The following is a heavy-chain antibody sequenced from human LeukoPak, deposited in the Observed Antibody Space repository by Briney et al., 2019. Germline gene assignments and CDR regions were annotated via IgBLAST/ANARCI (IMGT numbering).Heavy chain of an antibody. J-gene: IGHJ4*02. D-gene: IGHD3-9*01. Sequence: PSETLTLTCTVAGGSISLSLYYWNWVRQPPGKGLEWIGSVYYSGSTRYNPSLESRVTISLDTSKNQFSLRLSSVSAADTAVYYCARHPSEYDFLTGHRIRYSFDYWGQGSLVTVSS. CDR3: ARHPSEYDFLTGHRIRYSFDY. CDR2: VYYSGST. V-gene: IGHV4-59*08. CDR1: GGSISLSLYY.